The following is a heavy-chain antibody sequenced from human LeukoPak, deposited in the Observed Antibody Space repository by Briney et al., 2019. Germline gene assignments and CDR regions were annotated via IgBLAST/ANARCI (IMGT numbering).Heavy chain of an antibody. J-gene: IGHJ4*02. CDR1: GFTFSSYA. CDR3: AKDLVRSWLIDFDY. D-gene: IGHD6-13*01. V-gene: IGHV3-23*01. Sequence: GGSLRLSCAASGFTFSSYAMSWVRQAPGKGLEWVSAISGSGGSTYYANSVKGRFTISRDNSKNTLYLQMNSLRAEDTAVYYCAKDLVRSWLIDFDYWGQGTLVTVSS. CDR2: ISGSGGST.